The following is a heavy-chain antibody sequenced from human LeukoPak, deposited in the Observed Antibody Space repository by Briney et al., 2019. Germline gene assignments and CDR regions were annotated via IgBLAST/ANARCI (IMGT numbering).Heavy chain of an antibody. V-gene: IGHV4-59*07. D-gene: IGHD5-24*01. J-gene: IGHJ4*02. CDR1: GDSISYFY. CDR3: ARRRRTGWLPLKGWEYFDY. CDR2: IYYSGST. Sequence: PSDTLSLTCSVSGDSISYFYWSWIRQPPGKGLEWIGYIYYSGSTNYNPSLKSRVTISVDTSKNQFSLKLSSVTAADTAVYYCARRRRTGWLPLKGWEYFDYWGQGTLVTVSS.